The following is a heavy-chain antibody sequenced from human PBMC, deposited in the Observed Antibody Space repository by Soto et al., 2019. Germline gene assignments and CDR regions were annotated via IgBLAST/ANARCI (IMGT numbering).Heavy chain of an antibody. V-gene: IGHV4-31*03. CDR2: ISYGGST. CDR3: SRGILV. Sequence: QVQLQESGPGLVKPSQTLSLTCTVSGGSINSGGYCWSWIRQHPGKGLDWIGCISYGGSTSYNPSLKSRVTISVDPSKNHFPPKLTSVTAADTAVYYCSRGILVWGQGALITVSS. CDR1: GGSINSGGYC. D-gene: IGHD5-18*01. J-gene: IGHJ4*02.